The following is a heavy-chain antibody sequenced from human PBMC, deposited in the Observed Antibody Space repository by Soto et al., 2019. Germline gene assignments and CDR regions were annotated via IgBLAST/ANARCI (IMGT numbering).Heavy chain of an antibody. D-gene: IGHD3-22*01. V-gene: IGHV3-7*01. CDR2: INPDGGLK. Sequence: LRLSCAASGFTFSSYWMTWVRQAPAEGLEWVANINPDGGLKYYVDSVKGRFTISRDNAKNSLYLQMNSLRAEDTAVYYCARYESSGPAVWWGQGTLVTVSS. J-gene: IGHJ4*02. CDR1: GFTFSSYW. CDR3: ARYESSGPAVW.